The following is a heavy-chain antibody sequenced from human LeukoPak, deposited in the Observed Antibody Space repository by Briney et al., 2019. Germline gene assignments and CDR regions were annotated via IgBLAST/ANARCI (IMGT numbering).Heavy chain of an antibody. J-gene: IGHJ4*02. CDR1: GYTFSRYG. D-gene: IGHD1-26*01. V-gene: IGHV1-2*02. CDR3: ARDAPWELQEYYFDY. CDR2: INPNSGGT. Sequence: ASVKVSCKTSGYTFSRYGISWVRQAPGQGLEWMGWINPNSGGTNYAQKFQGRVTMTRDTSISAAYMELSRLRSDDTAVYYCARDAPWELQEYYFDYWGQGTLVTVSS.